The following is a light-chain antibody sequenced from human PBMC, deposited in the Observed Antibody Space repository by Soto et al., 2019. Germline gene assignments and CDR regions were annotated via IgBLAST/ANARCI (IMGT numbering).Light chain of an antibody. Sequence: QSVLTQPASVSGSPGQSSTIACTGTSSDVCGYNYVSWYQQLPGKAPKLMIYDVSDRPSGVSNRFSGSKSGNTASLTISGLQAEDEADYYCSSYTSSSLYVFGTGTKVTVL. CDR1: SSDVCGYNY. J-gene: IGLJ1*01. CDR2: DVS. V-gene: IGLV2-14*01. CDR3: SSYTSSSLYV.